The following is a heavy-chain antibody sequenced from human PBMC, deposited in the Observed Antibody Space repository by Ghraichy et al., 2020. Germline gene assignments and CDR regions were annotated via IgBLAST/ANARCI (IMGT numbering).Heavy chain of an antibody. V-gene: IGHV4-4*07. CDR1: GGSISSYY. CDR3: ARDLPDSSGYYYGTYDY. CDR2: IYTSGST. Sequence: SETLSLTCTVSGGSISSYYWSWIRQPAGKGLEWIGRIYTSGSTNYNPSLKSRVTMSVDTSKNQFSLKLSSVTAADTAVYYCARDLPDSSGYYYGTYDYWGQGTLVTVSS. D-gene: IGHD3-22*01. J-gene: IGHJ4*02.